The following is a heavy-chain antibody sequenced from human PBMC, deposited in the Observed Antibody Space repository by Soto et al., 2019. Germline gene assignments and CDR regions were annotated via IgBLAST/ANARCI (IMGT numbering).Heavy chain of an antibody. Sequence: GGSLRLSCAASGFIFSSFAMHWVRQAPGKGLEWVALISYSGDNEYYADSVKGRFTISRDNSRNTLYLQMNGLRAEDTAVYYCARDRGYDSSGYYFMWGQGTLVTVSS. CDR1: GFIFSSFA. V-gene: IGHV3-30-3*01. J-gene: IGHJ4*02. CDR2: ISYSGDNE. CDR3: ARDRGYDSSGYYFM. D-gene: IGHD3-22*01.